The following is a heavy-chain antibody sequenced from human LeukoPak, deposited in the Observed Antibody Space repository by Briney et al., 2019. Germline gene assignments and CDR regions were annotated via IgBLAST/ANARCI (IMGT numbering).Heavy chain of an antibody. J-gene: IGHJ6*02. CDR3: ARDRSTVTHGYYYYGMDV. CDR1: GGTFSSYA. Sequence: SVRVSCKASGGTFSSYAISWVRQAPGQGLEWMGGIIPIFGTANYAQKFQGRVTITAHESTSTAYMELSSLRSEDTAVYYCARDRSTVTHGYYYYGMDVWGQGTTVTVSS. CDR2: IIPIFGTA. D-gene: IGHD4-17*01. V-gene: IGHV1-69*01.